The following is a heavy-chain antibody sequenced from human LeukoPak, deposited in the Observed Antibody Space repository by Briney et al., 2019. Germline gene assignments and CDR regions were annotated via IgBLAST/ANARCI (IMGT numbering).Heavy chain of an antibody. J-gene: IGHJ4*02. V-gene: IGHV1-8*01. CDR1: GYTFTSYD. CDR2: MNPNSGNT. D-gene: IGHD2-2*01. Sequence: ASVKVSCKASGYTFTSYDINWVRQATGQGLEWMGWMNPNSGNTGYAQKFQGRVTMTRNTSISTAYMELSGLRSEDTAVYYCARTRAYQLRTDYWGQGTLVTVSS. CDR3: ARTRAYQLRTDY.